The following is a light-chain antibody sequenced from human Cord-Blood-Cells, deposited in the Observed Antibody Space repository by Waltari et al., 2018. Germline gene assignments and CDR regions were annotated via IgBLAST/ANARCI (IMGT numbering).Light chain of an antibody. CDR1: QSVSSSY. CDR3: QQYGSSPWT. Sequence: EIVLTQSPGTLSLSPGERATLSCRASQSVSSSYLAWYQQKPGQAPRLLINGASSRATGIPDRFGGSGSGTDFTLTISRLEPEDVAVYYCQQYGSSPWTFGQGTKVEIK. J-gene: IGKJ1*01. CDR2: GAS. V-gene: IGKV3-20*01.